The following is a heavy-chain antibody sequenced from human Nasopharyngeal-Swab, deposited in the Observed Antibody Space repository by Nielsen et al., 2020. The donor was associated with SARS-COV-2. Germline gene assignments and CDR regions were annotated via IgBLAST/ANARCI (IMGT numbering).Heavy chain of an antibody. CDR3: AAAPSGDYGGY. Sequence: GESLKISCAASGFTFRNYAMYWVRQAPGKGLEWVAVISFDGSTIYYEDSVKGRFTISRDNSKNTCNLQMNSLRAEDTAVYYCAAAPSGDYGGYWGQGTLVTVSS. CDR2: ISFDGSTI. CDR1: GFTFRNYA. V-gene: IGHV3-30*03. D-gene: IGHD4-23*01. J-gene: IGHJ4*02.